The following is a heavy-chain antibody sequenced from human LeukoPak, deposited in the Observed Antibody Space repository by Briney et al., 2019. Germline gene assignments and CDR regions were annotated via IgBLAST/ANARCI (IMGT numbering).Heavy chain of an antibody. CDR1: GYTFTSYD. J-gene: IGHJ6*03. CDR2: MNPNSGNT. CDR3: ARGRRQKSIAARKNYYYYMDV. D-gene: IGHD6-6*01. V-gene: IGHV1-8*01. Sequence: ASVKVSCKASGYTFTSYDINWVRQATGQGLEWMGWMNPNSGNTGYAQKFQGRVTMTRNTSISTAYMELSSLRSEDTAVYYCARGRRQKSIAARKNYYYYMDVWGKGTTVTVSS.